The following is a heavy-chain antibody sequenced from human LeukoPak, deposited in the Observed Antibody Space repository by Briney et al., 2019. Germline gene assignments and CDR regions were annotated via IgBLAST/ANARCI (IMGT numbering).Heavy chain of an antibody. Sequence: SETLSLTCTVYGGSFSGYYCIWIRQPPGKGLEWIGEINHSGSTNYNPSLKSRVTMSADTSKNQFSLNLNSVTAADTAVYYGASRKLANDYWGQGTLVTLSS. CDR1: GGSFSGYY. D-gene: IGHD1-1*01. J-gene: IGHJ4*02. V-gene: IGHV4-34*01. CDR3: ASRKLANDY. CDR2: INHSGST.